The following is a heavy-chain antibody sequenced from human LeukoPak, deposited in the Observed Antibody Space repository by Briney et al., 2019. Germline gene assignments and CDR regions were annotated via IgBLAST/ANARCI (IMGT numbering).Heavy chain of an antibody. Sequence: GGSLRLSCAASGFTXSSXSXXXVXRAXXXGLEWVSSISTSSSYIYYADSVKGRFTLSRDNAKNSLYLQMNSLRAEDTAVYYCAREDYFDYWGQGTLVTVSS. V-gene: IGHV3-21*01. J-gene: IGHJ4*02. CDR2: ISTSSSYI. CDR1: GFTXSSXS. CDR3: AREDYFDY.